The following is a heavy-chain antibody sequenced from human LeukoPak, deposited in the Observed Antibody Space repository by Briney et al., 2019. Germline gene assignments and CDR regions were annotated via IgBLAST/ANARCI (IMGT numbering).Heavy chain of an antibody. CDR3: ARVGYFASGNFYNDRGGFDY. CDR1: GGSISNYY. CDR2: VYYSGST. V-gene: IGHV4-59*01. Sequence: SETLSLTCTVSGGSISNYYWSWVRQPPGKGLEWIGYVYYSGSTNYNPSLRSRVTISVDTSKNQFSMKLSSETAADTAVYYCARVGYFASGNFYNDRGGFDYWGQGTLVTVSS. D-gene: IGHD3-10*01. J-gene: IGHJ4*02.